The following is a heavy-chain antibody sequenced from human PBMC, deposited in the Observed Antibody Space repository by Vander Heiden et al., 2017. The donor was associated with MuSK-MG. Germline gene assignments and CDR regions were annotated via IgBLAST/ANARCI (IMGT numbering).Heavy chain of an antibody. CDR1: EFIFSSYA. J-gene: IGHJ4*02. Sequence: EVQLLESGGGLIQPGGSLRLSCRASEFIFSSYAMSWVRQAPGKGLEWVSSLAGSGGSTYYADSVRGRFTISRDNSKNTLFLQMNSLRAEDTAVYYCAKDWGVDWGYFFDSWGQGTLVTVSS. V-gene: IGHV3-23*01. D-gene: IGHD3-16*01. CDR3: AKDWGVDWGYFFDS. CDR2: LAGSGGST.